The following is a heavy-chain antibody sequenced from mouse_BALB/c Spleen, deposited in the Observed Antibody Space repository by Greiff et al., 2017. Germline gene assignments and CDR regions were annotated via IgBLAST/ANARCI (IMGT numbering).Heavy chain of an antibody. J-gene: IGHJ4*01. V-gene: IGHV5-9*03. D-gene: IGHD2-4*01. CDR3: ARSGDYEGDY. CDR1: GFTFSSYT. Sequence: EVQLVESGGGLVKPGGSLKLSCAASGFTFSSYTMSWVRQTPEKRLEWVATISSGGGNTYYPDSVKGRFTISRDNAKNNLYLQMSSLRSEDTALYYCARSGDYEGDYWGQGTSVTVSS. CDR2: ISSGGGNT.